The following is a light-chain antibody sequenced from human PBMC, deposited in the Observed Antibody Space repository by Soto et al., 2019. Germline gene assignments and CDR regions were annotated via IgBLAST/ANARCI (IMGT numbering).Light chain of an antibody. CDR2: GAS. J-gene: IGKJ4*01. Sequence: EIVMTQSPATLSVSPGERATLSCRASQSVSSXXAWYQQKPGQAPRLLIYGASTRATGIPARFSGSGSGTEFTLTISSLQSEDFAVYYCHQYNTWPPLTFGGGTKVEIK. V-gene: IGKV3-15*01. CDR1: QSVSSX. CDR3: HQYNTWPPLT.